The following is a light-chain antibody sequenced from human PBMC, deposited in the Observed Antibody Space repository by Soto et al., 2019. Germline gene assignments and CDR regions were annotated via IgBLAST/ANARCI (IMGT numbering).Light chain of an antibody. CDR1: QSVSSSY. V-gene: IGKV3-20*01. J-gene: IGKJ1*01. CDR3: QQCGISTWP. Sequence: EIVLTQSPGTLSLSPGEGATLSCRASQSVSSSYLAWYQQKPGQAPRLLIYGASSRATGIPDRFSGSGSGTDFTLTISRLEPEDFAVYYCQQCGISTWPFGQGTKVEIK. CDR2: GAS.